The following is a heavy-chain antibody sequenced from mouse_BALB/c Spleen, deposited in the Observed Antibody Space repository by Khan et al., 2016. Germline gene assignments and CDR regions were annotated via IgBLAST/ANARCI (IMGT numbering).Heavy chain of an antibody. CDR1: GFTFSDYY. CDR2: ISNGGGST. V-gene: IGHV5-12*02. D-gene: IGHD1-2*01. Sequence: EVQLQESGGGLVQPGGSLKLSCATSGFTFSDYYMYWVRQTPEKRLEWVAYISNGGGSTYYPDTVKGRFTISRDNAKNTLYLQMSRLKSEDTAMXYCASSIHYYGYVTYWGQGTLVTVSA. J-gene: IGHJ3*01. CDR3: ASSIHYYGYVTY.